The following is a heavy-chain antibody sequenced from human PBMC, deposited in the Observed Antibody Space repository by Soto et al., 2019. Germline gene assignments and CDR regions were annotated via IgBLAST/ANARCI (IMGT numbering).Heavy chain of an antibody. CDR3: ARLREEPYSFDY. J-gene: IGHJ4*02. Sequence: SETLSLTCAVYGGSFSGYYWSWIRQPPGKGLEWIGEINHSGSTNYNPSLKSRVTISVDTSKNQFSLKLSSVTAADTAVYYCARLREEPYSFDYWGQGTLVTVSS. CDR2: INHSGST. V-gene: IGHV4-34*01. D-gene: IGHD3-16*01. CDR1: GGSFSGYY.